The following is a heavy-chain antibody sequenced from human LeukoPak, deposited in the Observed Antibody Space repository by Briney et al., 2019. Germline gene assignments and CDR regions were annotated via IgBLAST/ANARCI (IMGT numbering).Heavy chain of an antibody. CDR1: GGTFSSYA. J-gene: IGHJ4*02. Sequence: GSSVKVSCKASGGTFSSYAISWVRQAPGQGLEWMGGIIPIFGTANYAQKFRGRVTITADESTSTAYMELSSLRSEDTAVYYCARDRGLRLGELSPRGYYFDYWGQGTLVTVSS. V-gene: IGHV1-69*01. D-gene: IGHD3-16*02. CDR2: IIPIFGTA. CDR3: ARDRGLRLGELSPRGYYFDY.